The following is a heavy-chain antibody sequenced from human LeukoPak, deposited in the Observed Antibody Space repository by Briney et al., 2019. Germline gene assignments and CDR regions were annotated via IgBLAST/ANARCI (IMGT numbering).Heavy chain of an antibody. J-gene: IGHJ4*02. D-gene: IGHD3-10*01. V-gene: IGHV4-39*07. CDR1: GGSISSSSYY. CDR2: IYYSGST. CDR3: ARLGPFGFGELLPFDY. Sequence: SETLSLTCTVSGGSISSSSYYWGWIRQPPGKGLEWIGSIYYSGSTYYNPSLKSRVTISVDTSKNQFSLKLSSVTAADTAVYYCARLGPFGFGELLPFDYWGQGTLVTVSS.